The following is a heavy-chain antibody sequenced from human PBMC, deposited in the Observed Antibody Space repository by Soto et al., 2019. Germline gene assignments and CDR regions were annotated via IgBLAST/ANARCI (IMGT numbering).Heavy chain of an antibody. J-gene: IGHJ4*02. CDR1: GFTFIDYY. D-gene: IGHD4-17*01. CDR2: ISSSSGYT. CDR3: AKEYGRLDS. Sequence: PXGSLRLYCAASGFTFIDYYMSWIRQAPGKGLEWVSYISSSSGYTNYADSVKGRFTISRDNAKNSLYLQMNSLRAEDTAVYYCAKEYGRLDSWGQGTLVTVSS. V-gene: IGHV3-11*06.